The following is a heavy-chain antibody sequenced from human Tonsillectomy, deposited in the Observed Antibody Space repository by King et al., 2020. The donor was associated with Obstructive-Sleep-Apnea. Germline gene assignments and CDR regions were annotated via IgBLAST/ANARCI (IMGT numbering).Heavy chain of an antibody. J-gene: IGHJ4*02. CDR2: ISTSGATI. D-gene: IGHD3-9*01. V-gene: IGHV3-48*01. Sequence: VQLVESGGLLVQPGGSLRLSCAASGFTFSVFDMNWVRQTPGRGLEWISYISTSGATIYYTDSVKGRFTVSRDNAKNSLYLQMNSLRPEDAALYYCARGTSYDILSGYYFEYWGQGTLVTGSA. CDR1: GFTFSVFD. CDR3: ARGTSYDILSGYYFEY.